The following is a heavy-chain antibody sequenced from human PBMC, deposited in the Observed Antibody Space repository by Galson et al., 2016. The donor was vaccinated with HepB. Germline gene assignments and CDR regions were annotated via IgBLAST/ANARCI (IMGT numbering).Heavy chain of an antibody. CDR1: GFSFSRYW. CDR3: ARMESGGYDFWSGHYSWSGGMDV. Sequence: SLRLSCAASGFSFSRYWMHWVRQAPGKGLVCVSRINKDGSSTSYADSVKGRFTISRDNAKNTPYLQMNSLRAEDTAVYYCARMESGGYDFWSGHYSWSGGMDVWGQGTTVTVSS. J-gene: IGHJ6*02. V-gene: IGHV3-74*01. CDR2: INKDGSST. D-gene: IGHD3-3*01.